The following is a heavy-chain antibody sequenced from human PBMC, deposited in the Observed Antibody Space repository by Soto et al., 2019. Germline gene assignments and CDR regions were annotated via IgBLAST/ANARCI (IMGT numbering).Heavy chain of an antibody. CDR1: GYTFTSYY. CDR2: INPSGGST. V-gene: IGHV1-46*03. J-gene: IGHJ4*02. CDR3: AREWRLRNYFDY. D-gene: IGHD2-15*01. Sequence: ASVKVSCKASGYTFTSYYMHWVRQAPGQGLEWTGIINPSGGSTSYAQKFQGRVTMTRDTSTSTVYMELSSLRSEDTAVYYCAREWRLRNYFDYWGQGTLVTVSS.